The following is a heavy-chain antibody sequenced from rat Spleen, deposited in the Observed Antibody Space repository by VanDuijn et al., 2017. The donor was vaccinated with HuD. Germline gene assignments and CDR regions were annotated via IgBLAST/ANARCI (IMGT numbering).Heavy chain of an antibody. CDR1: GFTFSDYY. Sequence: EVQLVESGGGLVQPGRSMKLSCAASGFTFSDYYMAWVRQAPTKGLEWVASISYDGSSTYYRDAVKGRFTISRDNAKSTLYLQMDSLRSEDTATYYCTTGGTVGAWGQGASVTVSS. V-gene: IGHV5-20*01. CDR2: ISYDGSST. J-gene: IGHJ4*01. CDR3: TTGGTVGA. D-gene: IGHD4-3*01.